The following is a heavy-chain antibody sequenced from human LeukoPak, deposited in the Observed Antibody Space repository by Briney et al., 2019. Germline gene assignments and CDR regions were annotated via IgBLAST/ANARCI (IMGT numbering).Heavy chain of an antibody. CDR2: IYTSGST. CDR1: GGSISPYY. V-gene: IGHV4-4*07. J-gene: IGHJ5*02. D-gene: IGHD3-22*01. Sequence: SETLSLTCSVSGGSISPYYWSWIRQPAGKGLEWIGRIYTSGSTNYNPSLKSRVTISVDTSKNQFSLKLSSVTAADTAVYYCARGHPNYYDSSGYYPSWFDPWGQGTLVTVSS. CDR3: ARGHPNYYDSSGYYPSWFDP.